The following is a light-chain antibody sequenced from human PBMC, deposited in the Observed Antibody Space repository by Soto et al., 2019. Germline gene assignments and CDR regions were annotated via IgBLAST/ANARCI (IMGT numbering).Light chain of an antibody. CDR2: EVS. CDR1: SSEVGGYNY. Sequence: QSALTQPPSASGSPGQSVTISCTGTSSEVGGYNYVSWYQQHPGKAPKLMIYEVSKRPSGVPDRFSGSKSGNTASLTVSGLQAEDEADYYCSSYAGSNNVFGGGTKVTVL. V-gene: IGLV2-8*01. J-gene: IGLJ2*01. CDR3: SSYAGSNNV.